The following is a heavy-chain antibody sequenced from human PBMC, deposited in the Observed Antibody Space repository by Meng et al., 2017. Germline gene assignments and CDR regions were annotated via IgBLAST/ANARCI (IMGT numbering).Heavy chain of an antibody. CDR1: GGTFSSYA. CDR3: ASSGDGSGYFKAFGI. V-gene: IGHV1-69*13. J-gene: IGHJ3*02. CDR2: IIPIFGTA. D-gene: IGHD3-22*01. Sequence: SVKVSCKASGGTFSSYAISWVRQAPGQGLEWMGGIIPIFGTANYAQKFQGRVTITADESTSTAYMELSSLRSEDTAVYYCASSGDGSGYFKAFGIWGQGTMVTVSS.